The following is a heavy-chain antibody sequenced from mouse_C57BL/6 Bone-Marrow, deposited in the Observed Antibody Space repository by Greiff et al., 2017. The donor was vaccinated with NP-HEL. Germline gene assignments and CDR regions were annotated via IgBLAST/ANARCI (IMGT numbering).Heavy chain of an antibody. CDR1: GFTFSSYG. Sequence: VQLKQSGGDLVKPGGSLKLSCAASGFTFSSYGMSWVRQTPDKRLEWVATISSGGSYTYYPDSVKGRFTISRDNAKNTLYLQMSSLKSEDTAMYYCARGHSNYDYWGQGTTLTVSS. D-gene: IGHD2-5*01. CDR2: ISSGGSYT. CDR3: ARGHSNYDY. J-gene: IGHJ2*01. V-gene: IGHV5-6*01.